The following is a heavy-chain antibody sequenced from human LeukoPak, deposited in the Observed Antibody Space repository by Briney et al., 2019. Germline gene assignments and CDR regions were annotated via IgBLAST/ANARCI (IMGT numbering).Heavy chain of an antibody. J-gene: IGHJ4*02. CDR2: ISSSADST. CDR3: AKPLEKYTYGGNFDY. CDR1: GFTLSSYA. Sequence: GESLRLSCEASGFTLSSYAMSWVRQAPGKGLAWVSGISSSADSTYYADSVKGRFTISRDNSKNTLYLQMNNVRAEDTAVYYCAKPLEKYTYGGNFDYWGQGILVTVSS. V-gene: IGHV3-23*01. D-gene: IGHD4-23*01.